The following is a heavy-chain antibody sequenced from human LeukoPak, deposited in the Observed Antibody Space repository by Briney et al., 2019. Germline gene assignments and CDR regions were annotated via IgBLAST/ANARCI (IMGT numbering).Heavy chain of an antibody. CDR2: INHSGST. CDR1: GGSFSGYY. Sequence: PSETLSLTCAVYGGSFSGYYWSWIRQPPGKGLEWIGEINHSGSTNYNPSLKSRVTISVDTSKNQFSLKLSSVTAADTAVYYCVRGRTVAGRHYYYGMDVWGQGTTVTVSS. D-gene: IGHD6-19*01. V-gene: IGHV4-34*01. CDR3: VRGRTVAGRHYYYGMDV. J-gene: IGHJ6*02.